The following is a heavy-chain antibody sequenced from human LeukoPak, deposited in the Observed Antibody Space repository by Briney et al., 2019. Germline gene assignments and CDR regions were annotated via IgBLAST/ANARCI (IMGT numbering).Heavy chain of an antibody. CDR2: IYYSGST. Sequence: SETLSLTCTVSGYSISSSYYWGWIRQPPGKGLEWIGSIYYSGSTYYNPSLKSRVTISVDTSKSQFSLKLSSVTAADTAVYYCARVGRIDPLFDYWGQGTLVTVSS. J-gene: IGHJ4*02. CDR3: ARVGRIDPLFDY. CDR1: GYSISSSYY. V-gene: IGHV4-38-2*02.